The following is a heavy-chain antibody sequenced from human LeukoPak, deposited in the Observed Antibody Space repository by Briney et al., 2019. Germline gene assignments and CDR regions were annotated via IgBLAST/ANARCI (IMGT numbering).Heavy chain of an antibody. CDR3: AKGIYSSGWSYFDY. Sequence: GGSLRLSCAASGFTFSTYNMNWVRQAPGKGLEWGSSITSGGTYTYYADSVKGRFTTSRDNAKNSLSLQLSSLRAEDTAVYYCAKGIYSSGWSYFDYWGHGTLVTVSS. D-gene: IGHD6-19*01. CDR1: GFTFSTYN. J-gene: IGHJ4*01. CDR2: ITSGGTYT. V-gene: IGHV3-21*06.